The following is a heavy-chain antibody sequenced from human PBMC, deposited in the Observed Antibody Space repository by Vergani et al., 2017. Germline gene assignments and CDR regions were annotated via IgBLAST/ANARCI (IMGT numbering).Heavy chain of an antibody. CDR1: GYIFNSYY. D-gene: IGHD5-12*01. J-gene: IGHJ5*02. V-gene: IGHV1-2*02. Sequence: QVQLVQSGAAVKKPGASVKLSCKSSGYIFNSYYIHWVRQAPGQGLEWMGWINPNSGGTNYAQKFQGRVTMTRDTSISTAYMELSRLRSDDTAVYYCARDQDIVATIFSTGRQTPKYNWFDPWGQGTLVTVSS. CDR3: ARDQDIVATIFSTGRQTPKYNWFDP. CDR2: INPNSGGT.